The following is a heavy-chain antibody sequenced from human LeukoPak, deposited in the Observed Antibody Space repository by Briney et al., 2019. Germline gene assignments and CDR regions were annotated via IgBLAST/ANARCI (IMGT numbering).Heavy chain of an antibody. CDR1: GGSFSGYY. V-gene: IGHV4-34*01. CDR3: ARQGQPRYGGKAPDY. D-gene: IGHD4-23*01. CDR2: INHSGST. Sequence: WETLSLMCGVYGGSFSGYYWSWLRQPPGKGLEWIGEINHSGSTNYNPSLKSRLTISVDTSKNQFSLKLSSVTAADTAVYYCARQGQPRYGGKAPDYWGQGTLVTVSS. J-gene: IGHJ4*02.